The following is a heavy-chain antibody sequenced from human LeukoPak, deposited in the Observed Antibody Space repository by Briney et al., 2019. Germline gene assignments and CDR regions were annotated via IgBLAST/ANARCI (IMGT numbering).Heavy chain of an antibody. CDR3: ARGRGELLLYYYYYMDV. J-gene: IGHJ6*03. Sequence: ASVKVSCKASGYTFTSYDINWVRQATGQGLEWMGWMNPNSGNTGYAQKFQGRVTITRNTSISTAYMELSSLRSEDTAVYYCARGRGELLLYYYYYMDVWGKGTTVTDSS. V-gene: IGHV1-8*03. CDR2: MNPNSGNT. CDR1: GYTFTSYD. D-gene: IGHD2-15*01.